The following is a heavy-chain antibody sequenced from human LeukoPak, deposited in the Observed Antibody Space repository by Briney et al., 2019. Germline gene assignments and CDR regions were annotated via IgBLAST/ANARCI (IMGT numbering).Heavy chain of an antibody. D-gene: IGHD2-21*01. CDR3: TTPTISGDFSSRREGAFDI. J-gene: IGHJ3*02. CDR2: LKSETDGGAT. CDR1: GFTFSNAW. V-gene: IGHV3-15*01. Sequence: GSLRLSCAASGFTFSNAWMNWVRQAPGKGLEWVGRLKSETDGGATDYAAPVKGRFTISTDDSKDTLYLQMNSLKTEDTAVYYCTTPTISGDFSSRREGAFDIWGQGTMVTVSS.